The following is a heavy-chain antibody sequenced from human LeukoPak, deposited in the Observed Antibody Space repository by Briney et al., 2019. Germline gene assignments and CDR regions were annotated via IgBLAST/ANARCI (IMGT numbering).Heavy chain of an antibody. CDR1: GGSISSSSYY. CDR2: IYYSGST. J-gene: IGHJ4*02. D-gene: IGHD2-15*01. CDR3: VRQKEYCSGGSCYPPDY. Sequence: PSETLSLTCTVSGGSISSSSYYWGWIRQPPGKGLEWIGTIYYSGSTYYNPSLKSRVTISVDTSKNQFSLNLSSVTPADTAVYYCVRQKEYCSGGSCYPPDYWGQGTLVTVSS. V-gene: IGHV4-39*01.